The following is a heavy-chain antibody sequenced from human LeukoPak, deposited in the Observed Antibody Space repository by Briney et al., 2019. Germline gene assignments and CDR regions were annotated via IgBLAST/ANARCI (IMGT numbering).Heavy chain of an antibody. Sequence: QAGGSLRLSCAASGFTFDDYAMHWVRHAPGKGLEWVSGISWNSGSIGYADSVKGRFTISRDNAKNSLYLQMNSLRAEDTAVYYCARDWRFGELSEGFDYWGQGTLVTVSS. D-gene: IGHD3-10*01. CDR2: ISWNSGSI. CDR1: GFTFDDYA. V-gene: IGHV3-9*01. CDR3: ARDWRFGELSEGFDY. J-gene: IGHJ4*02.